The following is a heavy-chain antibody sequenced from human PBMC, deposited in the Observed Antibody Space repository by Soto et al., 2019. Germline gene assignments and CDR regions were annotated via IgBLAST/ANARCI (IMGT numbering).Heavy chain of an antibody. CDR3: ASPPHCIRTSCYADDAFDI. J-gene: IGHJ3*02. V-gene: IGHV1-69*12. D-gene: IGHD2-2*01. Sequence: QVQLVQSGAEVKKPGSSVKVSCKASGGTFSSYAISWVRQAPGQGLEWMGGIIPIFGTANYAQKFQGRVTITADESTSTAYRELSSLRSEDTAVYYCASPPHCIRTSCYADDAFDIWGQGTMVTVSS. CDR2: IIPIFGTA. CDR1: GGTFSSYA.